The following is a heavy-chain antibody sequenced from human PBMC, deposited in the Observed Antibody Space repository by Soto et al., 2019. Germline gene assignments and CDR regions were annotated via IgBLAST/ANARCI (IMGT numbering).Heavy chain of an antibody. CDR1: GGSISSGGYY. Sequence: SETLSLTCTVSGGSISSGGYYWSWIRQHPGKGLEWIGYIYYSGSTYYNPSLKSRVTISVDTPKNQFSLKLSSVTAADTAVYYCARVVYCSGGSCTIRGHYYYGMDVWGQGTTVTVSS. J-gene: IGHJ6*02. D-gene: IGHD2-15*01. CDR3: ARVVYCSGGSCTIRGHYYYGMDV. CDR2: IYYSGST. V-gene: IGHV4-31*03.